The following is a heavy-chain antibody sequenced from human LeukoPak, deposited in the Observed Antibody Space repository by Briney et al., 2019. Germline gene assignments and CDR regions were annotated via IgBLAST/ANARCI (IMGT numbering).Heavy chain of an antibody. CDR1: GGSLSGYY. J-gene: IGHJ4*02. Sequence: PSETLSLTCTVSGGSLSGYYWSWIRQPPGKGLEWIGYIYYTGSTNYNPSLKSRVTISVDTSKNQFSLKLSSVSAADTAVYYCARDSRGYYDSSGYFDYWGQGTLVTVSS. CDR3: ARDSRGYYDSSGYFDY. V-gene: IGHV4-59*01. CDR2: IYYTGST. D-gene: IGHD3-22*01.